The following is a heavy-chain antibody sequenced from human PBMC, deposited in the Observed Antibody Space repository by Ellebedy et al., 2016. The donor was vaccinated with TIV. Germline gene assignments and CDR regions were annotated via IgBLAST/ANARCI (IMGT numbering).Heavy chain of an antibody. D-gene: IGHD3-22*01. CDR2: MNPNSGNT. CDR3: ARHYYDSSGLRLRAFDI. Sequence: ASVKVSCXASGYTFTSYDINWVRQATGRGLEWMGWMNPNSGNTGYAQKFQGRVTMTRNTSISTAYMELSSLRSEDTAVYYCARHYYDSSGLRLRAFDIWGQGTMVTVSS. V-gene: IGHV1-8*01. J-gene: IGHJ3*02. CDR1: GYTFTSYD.